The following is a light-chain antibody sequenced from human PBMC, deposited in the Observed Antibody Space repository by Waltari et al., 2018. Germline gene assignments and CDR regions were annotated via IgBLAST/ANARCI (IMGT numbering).Light chain of an antibody. CDR3: HQSFISPPT. V-gene: IGKV1-39*01. CDR2: AAS. J-gene: IGKJ3*01. Sequence: DIQMTQSPSSLSASEGEKVNITCRCSQTVNTFLNWYRQKEGRAPELLIEAASILQSGVPSRFTGRGSGTQFTLTINNLQPEDFGIYYCHQSFISPPTFGPGTKVDI. CDR1: QTVNTF.